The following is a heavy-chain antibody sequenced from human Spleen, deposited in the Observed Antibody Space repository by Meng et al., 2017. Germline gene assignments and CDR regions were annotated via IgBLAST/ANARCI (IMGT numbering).Heavy chain of an antibody. CDR3: ARQGDTAMATFDY. CDR1: GGTFSDYY. V-gene: IGHV4-34*01. D-gene: IGHD5-18*01. Sequence: QVQLQQWGAGRLKPSETLSLTCAVYGGTFSDYYWSWIRQPPGKVLEWIGEINHSGGTKYTPSLESRVTISIDTSKNQFSLKLSSVTAADTAIYYCARQGDTAMATFDYWGQGTLVTVSS. CDR2: INHSGGT. J-gene: IGHJ4*02.